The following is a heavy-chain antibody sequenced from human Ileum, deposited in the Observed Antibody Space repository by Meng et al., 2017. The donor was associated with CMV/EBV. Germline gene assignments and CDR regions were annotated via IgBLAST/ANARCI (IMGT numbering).Heavy chain of an antibody. CDR2: IYYSRST. J-gene: IGHJ4*02. V-gene: IGHV4-59*01. Sequence: LPCTVSGGYISSYYWGWIRTSPGKGLEWIGYIYYSRSTNYNPSLKSRVTISLDTSKNQFSLKLTSVTAADTAVYYCAREAVSAYFAYWGQGTLVTVSS. CDR3: AREAVSAYFAY. D-gene: IGHD2-8*01. CDR1: GGYISSYY.